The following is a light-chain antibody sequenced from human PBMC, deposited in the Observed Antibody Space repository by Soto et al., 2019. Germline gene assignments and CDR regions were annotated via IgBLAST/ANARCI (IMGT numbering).Light chain of an antibody. Sequence: QSVLTQPPSVSGAPGQRVTISCTGSSSNFGAGYDVHWYQQLPGTAPKLLIYGNSNRPSGVPDRFSGSKSGTSASLAITGLQAEDEADYYCQSYDSSLSGYVFGTVTRSPS. CDR2: GNS. V-gene: IGLV1-40*01. J-gene: IGLJ1*01. CDR3: QSYDSSLSGYV. CDR1: SSNFGAGYD.